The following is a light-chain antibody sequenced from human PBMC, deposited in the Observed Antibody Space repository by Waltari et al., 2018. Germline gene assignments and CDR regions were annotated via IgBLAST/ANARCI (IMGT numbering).Light chain of an antibody. CDR1: SSDVGGYNY. Sequence: QSALTQPASVSGSPGQSITISCTGTSSDVGGYNYVSWYQQHQGKAPKLMIYEVSNRPSGVSTRFSGSKSGNTASLTISGLQADDEADYYCSSYASTISVVFGGGTKLTVI. V-gene: IGLV2-14*01. J-gene: IGLJ2*01. CDR3: SSYASTISVV. CDR2: EVS.